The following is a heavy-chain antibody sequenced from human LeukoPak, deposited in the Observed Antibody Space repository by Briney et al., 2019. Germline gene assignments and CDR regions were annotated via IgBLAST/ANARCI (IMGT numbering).Heavy chain of an antibody. CDR2: INPDSSAT. V-gene: IGHV3-74*01. Sequence: PGGSLRLSCAASGFSFSTYWLHWVRQTPGKGLMWVSRINPDSSATSYADSVKGRFTISRDNAENTLYLRMNSLRREDTAVYYCARGQEVWELLPDDGFDMWGQGTKVTAAS. CDR1: GFSFSTYW. J-gene: IGHJ3*02. D-gene: IGHD1-26*01. CDR3: ARGQEVWELLPDDGFDM.